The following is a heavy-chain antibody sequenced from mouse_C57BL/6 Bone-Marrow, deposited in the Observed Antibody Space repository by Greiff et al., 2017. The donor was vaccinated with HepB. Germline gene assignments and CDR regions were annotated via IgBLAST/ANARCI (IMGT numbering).Heavy chain of an antibody. CDR1: GFTFSSYA. CDR2: ISDGGSYT. D-gene: IGHD1-1*01. J-gene: IGHJ1*03. V-gene: IGHV5-4*01. CDR3: ARDPFYYYGSSPWYFDV. Sequence: EVQLKESGGGLVKPGGSLKLSCAASGFTFSSYAMSWVRQTPEKRLEWVATISDGGSYTYYPDNVKGRFTISRDNAKNNLYLQMSHLKSEDTAMYYCARDPFYYYGSSPWYFDVWGTGTTVTVSS.